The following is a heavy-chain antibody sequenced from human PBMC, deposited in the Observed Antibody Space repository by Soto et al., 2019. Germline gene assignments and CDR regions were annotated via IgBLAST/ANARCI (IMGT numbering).Heavy chain of an antibody. V-gene: IGHV4-39*01. J-gene: IGHJ6*02. CDR3: ARHAMIVVGEYYYYGMDV. CDR2: IYYSGST. Sequence: TSETLSLTCPVSGCSLISSSYCLGWIRQPPGKGLEWIGSIYYSGSTYYNPSLKSRVTISVDTSKNQFSLKLSSVTAADTAVYYCARHAMIVVGEYYYYGMDVWGQGTTVTVSS. D-gene: IGHD3-22*01. CDR1: GCSLISSSYC.